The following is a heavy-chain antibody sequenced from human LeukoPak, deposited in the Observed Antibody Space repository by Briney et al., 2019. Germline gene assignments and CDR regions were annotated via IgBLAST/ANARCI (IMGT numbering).Heavy chain of an antibody. J-gene: IGHJ6*03. CDR1: GFTFSSYS. D-gene: IGHD6-6*01. V-gene: IGHV3-7*01. Sequence: GGSLRLSCAASGFTFSSYSMNWVRQAPGKGLEWVANIKQDGSEKYNVDSVKGRFTISRDNAKNSLYLQMSSLRAEDTAVYYCARGSGGQQLIRGYYYMDVWGKGTTVTVSS. CDR2: IKQDGSEK. CDR3: ARGSGGQQLIRGYYYMDV.